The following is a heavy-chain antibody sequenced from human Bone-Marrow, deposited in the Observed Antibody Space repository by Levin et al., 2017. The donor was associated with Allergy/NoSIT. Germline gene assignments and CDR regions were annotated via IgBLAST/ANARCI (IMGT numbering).Heavy chain of an antibody. CDR2: VYHSGST. CDR1: GGSISAYY. CDR3: ATTMNRGDNFDS. D-gene: IGHD3-10*01. Sequence: PSETLSLTCTVSGGSISAYYWSWIRHSPGKGLEWIGHVYHSGSTNYNPSLKSRVTISADTSKNQFFLNLRSVTAADTAVYYCATTMNRGDNFDSWGQGALVTVSS. J-gene: IGHJ4*02. V-gene: IGHV4-59*01.